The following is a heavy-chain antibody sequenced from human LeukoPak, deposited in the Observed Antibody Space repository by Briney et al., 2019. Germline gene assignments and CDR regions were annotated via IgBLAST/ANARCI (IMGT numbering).Heavy chain of an antibody. Sequence: GASVKVSCKASGYTFTSYGISWVRQAPGQGLEWMGWISAYNGNTNYAQKLQGRVTMTTDTSTSTAYMELRSLRSDDTAVYYCAREGCSSTSCRMMYNWFDPWGQGTLVTVSS. CDR2: ISAYNGNT. J-gene: IGHJ5*02. V-gene: IGHV1-18*01. CDR1: GYTFTSYG. D-gene: IGHD2-2*01. CDR3: AREGCSSTSCRMMYNWFDP.